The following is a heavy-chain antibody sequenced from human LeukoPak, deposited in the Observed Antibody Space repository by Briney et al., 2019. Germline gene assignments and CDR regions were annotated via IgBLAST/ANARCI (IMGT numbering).Heavy chain of an antibody. CDR1: GGSIGSYY. Sequence: PSETLSLTCTVSGGSIGSYYWNWIRQAPGKGLEWIGYIHYSGSTNHNSSLKSRVTISVDTSKNQYSLKLSSVTAADTDVYYCARDGVAGGFDYWGQGTLVTVSS. V-gene: IGHV4-59*01. D-gene: IGHD6-19*01. CDR2: IHYSGST. CDR3: ARDGVAGGFDY. J-gene: IGHJ4*02.